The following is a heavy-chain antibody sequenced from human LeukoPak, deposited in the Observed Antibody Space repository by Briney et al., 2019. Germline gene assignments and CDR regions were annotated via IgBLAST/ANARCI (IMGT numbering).Heavy chain of an antibody. J-gene: IGHJ4*02. D-gene: IGHD4-17*01. V-gene: IGHV1-69*13. CDR3: ARVKGASDNYGDDY. CDR2: ILPIFNST. Sequence: SVKVCCKASGGTFSSYGISWVRQAPGQGLEWMGTILPIFNSTNYAQKFQDRVTVTADESTGTVYMEVNSLRSDDTAVYYCARVKGASDNYGDDYWGQGTLVTVSS. CDR1: GGTFSSYG.